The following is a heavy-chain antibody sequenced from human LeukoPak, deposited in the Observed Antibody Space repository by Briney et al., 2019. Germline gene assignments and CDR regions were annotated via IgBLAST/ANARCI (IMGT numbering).Heavy chain of an antibody. CDR2: INPNSGGT. CDR3: ARGKVRYYYASSGHFDY. D-gene: IGHD3-22*01. CDR1: GYTFTGYY. J-gene: IGHJ4*02. Sequence: ASVKVSCKASGYTFTGYYMHWVRQAPGQGLEWMGWINPNSGGTNYAQKFQGRVTMTRDTSISTAYMELSRLRSDDTAVYYCARGKVRYYYASSGHFDYWGQGTLVTVSS. V-gene: IGHV1-2*02.